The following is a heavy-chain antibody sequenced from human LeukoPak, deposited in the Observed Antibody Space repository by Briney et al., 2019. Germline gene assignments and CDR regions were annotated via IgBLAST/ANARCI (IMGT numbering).Heavy chain of an antibody. CDR3: ARDSWDIVGATMIY. CDR2: ISYDGSNK. V-gene: IGHV3-30-3*01. Sequence: QPGRSLRLSCAASGFTFSSYAMHWVRQAPGKGLEWVAVISYDGSNKYYADSVKGRFTISRDNSKNTLYLQMNSLRAEDTAVYYCARDSWDIVGATMIYWGQGTLVTVSS. J-gene: IGHJ4*02. D-gene: IGHD1-26*01. CDR1: GFTFSSYA.